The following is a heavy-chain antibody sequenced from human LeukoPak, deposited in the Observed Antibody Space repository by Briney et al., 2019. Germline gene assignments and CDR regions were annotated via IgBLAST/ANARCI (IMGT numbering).Heavy chain of an antibody. CDR2: ISAYNGNT. CDR3: ARGAVVRTYYDFWSGYSTPDY. J-gene: IGHJ4*02. D-gene: IGHD3-3*01. CDR1: GYTFTSYG. Sequence: ASVKVSCKASGYTFTSYGISWVRQAPGQGLEWMGWISAYNGNTNYAQKLQGRVTMTTDTSTSTAYMELRSLRSDDTAVYYCARGAVVRTYYDFWSGYSTPDYWGQGTLVTVS. V-gene: IGHV1-18*01.